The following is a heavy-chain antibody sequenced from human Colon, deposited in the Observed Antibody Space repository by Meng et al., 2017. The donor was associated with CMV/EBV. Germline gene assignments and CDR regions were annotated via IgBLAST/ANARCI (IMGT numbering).Heavy chain of an antibody. CDR2: SYYTGST. V-gene: IGHV4-34*01. CDR1: GEHFSGYY. J-gene: IGHJ4*01. D-gene: IGHD2-2*01. Sequence: QLQQWGAGMLKSSETLPLTCAVYGEHFSGYYWTWIRQTPGRGLEWIGESYYTGSTNYSPSLKSRVSISLDTSKNQFSLKLNSVTAADTAVYYCARATKSSCWEVLDYWGHGTLVTVSS. CDR3: ARATKSSCWEVLDY.